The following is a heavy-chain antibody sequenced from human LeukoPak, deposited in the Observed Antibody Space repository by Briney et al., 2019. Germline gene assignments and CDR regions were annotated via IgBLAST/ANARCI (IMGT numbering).Heavy chain of an antibody. CDR2: INHSGST. Sequence: SETLSLTCAVYGGSFTGYYWSWIRQPPGKGLERIGEINHSGSTNYNPSLKSRVTISVDTSKNQFSLKLSSVTAADTAVYYCARGYYGPLDYWGQGTLVTVSS. D-gene: IGHD3-10*01. V-gene: IGHV4-34*01. J-gene: IGHJ4*02. CDR1: GGSFTGYY. CDR3: ARGYYGPLDY.